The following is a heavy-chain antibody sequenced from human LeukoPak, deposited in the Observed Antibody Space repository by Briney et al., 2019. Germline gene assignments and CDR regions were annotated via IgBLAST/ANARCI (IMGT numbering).Heavy chain of an antibody. J-gene: IGHJ4*02. CDR3: ATGDGYNSFDY. D-gene: IGHD5-24*01. CDR2: IYTSGST. V-gene: IGHV4-4*07. Sequence: SETLSLTCTVSGGSFSSYYWSWIRQPAGKGLEWIGRIYTSGSTNYNSSLKSRVTMSVDTSKNQVSLKLSSVTAADTAVYYCATGDGYNSFDYWGQGTLVTVSS. CDR1: GGSFSSYY.